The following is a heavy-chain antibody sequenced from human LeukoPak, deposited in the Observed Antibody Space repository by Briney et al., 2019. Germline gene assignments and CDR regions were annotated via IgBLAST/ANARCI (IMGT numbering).Heavy chain of an antibody. CDR2: IHTSGNT. CDR1: GGSISSSSYY. D-gene: IGHD6-6*01. CDR3: AREGSATARPFVSNDY. J-gene: IGHJ4*02. Sequence: SETLSPTCTVSGGSISSSSYYWGWIRQPAGKGLEWIGRIHTSGNTDYNPSLKSRVTMSVDTSKNQFSLKVRSVTAADTAVYYCAREGSATARPFVSNDYWGQGTLVTVSS. V-gene: IGHV4-61*02.